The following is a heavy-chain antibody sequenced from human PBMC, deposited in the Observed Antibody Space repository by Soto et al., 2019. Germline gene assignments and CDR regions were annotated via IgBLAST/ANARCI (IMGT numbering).Heavy chain of an antibody. V-gene: IGHV1-3*01. D-gene: IGHD3-9*01. CDR1: GYTFTSYA. CDR3: ARARYFDWEFPFDY. CDR2: INAGNGNT. J-gene: IGHJ4*02. Sequence: ASVKVSCKASGYTFTSYATHWVRQAPGQRLEWMGWINAGNGNTKYSQKFQGRVTITRDTSASTAYMELSSLRSEDTAVYYCARARYFDWEFPFDYWGQGTLVTVSS.